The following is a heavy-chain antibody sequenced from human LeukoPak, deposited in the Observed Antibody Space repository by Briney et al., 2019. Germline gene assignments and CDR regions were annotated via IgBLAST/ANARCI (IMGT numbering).Heavy chain of an antibody. V-gene: IGHV6-1*01. CDR2: TYHRSKWYN. Sequence: SQTLSLTCAISGDSVSSNSAAWNWIRQSPSRGLEWLGRTYHRSKWYNDYAVSVKSRITINPDTSKNQFSLQLNSVTPEDTAVYYCARDSRASYSSSWYGGRAAFDIWGQGTMVTVSS. J-gene: IGHJ3*02. D-gene: IGHD6-13*01. CDR3: ARDSRASYSSSWYGGRAAFDI. CDR1: GDSVSSNSAA.